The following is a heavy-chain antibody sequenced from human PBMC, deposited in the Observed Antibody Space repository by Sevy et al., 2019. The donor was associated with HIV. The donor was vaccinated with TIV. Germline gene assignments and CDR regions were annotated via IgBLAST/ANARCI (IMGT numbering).Heavy chain of an antibody. CDR1: GGSISGYY. CDR3: ARHRSGWAFDY. Sequence: SETLSLTCTVSGGSISGYYWSWIRQPPGKGLEWIAYIHYSGNTHYSPSLKSRVTISVDTSKNQFSLKLSSLTAADTAVYYCARHRSGWAFDYWGQGTLVTVSS. D-gene: IGHD6-19*01. J-gene: IGHJ4*02. CDR2: IHYSGNT. V-gene: IGHV4-59*08.